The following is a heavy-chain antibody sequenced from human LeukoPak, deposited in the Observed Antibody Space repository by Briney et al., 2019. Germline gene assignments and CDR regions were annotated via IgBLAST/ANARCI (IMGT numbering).Heavy chain of an antibody. CDR2: IYYSGST. CDR3: ARDRELLWFGELWY. J-gene: IGHJ4*02. V-gene: IGHV4-59*01. CDR1: GGSISSYY. D-gene: IGHD3-10*01. Sequence: SETLSLTCTVSGGSISSYYWSWIQQPPGKGLEWIGYIYYSGSTNYNPSLKSRVTISVDTSKNQFSLKLSSVTAADTAVYYCARDRELLWFGELWYWGQGTLVTVSS.